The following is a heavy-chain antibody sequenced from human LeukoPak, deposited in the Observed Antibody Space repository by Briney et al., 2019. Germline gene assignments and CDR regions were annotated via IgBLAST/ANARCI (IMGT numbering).Heavy chain of an antibody. CDR2: INPNSGGT. CDR1: GYTFTGYY. Sequence: ASVKVSCKASGYTFTGYYMHWVRQAPGQGLEWMGWINPNSGGTNYAQKFQGRVTMTRDTSISTAYMELSRLRSDDTAVYYCARGPYYYDSHAFDIWGQGTMVTVSS. D-gene: IGHD3-22*01. J-gene: IGHJ3*02. V-gene: IGHV1-2*02. CDR3: ARGPYYYDSHAFDI.